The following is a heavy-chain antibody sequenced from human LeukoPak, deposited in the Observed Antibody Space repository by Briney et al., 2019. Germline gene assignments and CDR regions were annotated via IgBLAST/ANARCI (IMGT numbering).Heavy chain of an antibody. D-gene: IGHD2-2*01. V-gene: IGHV1-2*02. CDR2: IKPNNGGT. CDR3: ARARGDIVVVPAAIWFDP. Sequence: GASVKVSFKASGYTFTGYYMHWVRQAPGQGLEWMGWIKPNNGGTNYAQKFQGRVTMTRDTSISTAYMELSRLRSDDTAVYYCARARGDIVVVPAAIWFDPWSQGTLVTVSS. CDR1: GYTFTGYY. J-gene: IGHJ5*02.